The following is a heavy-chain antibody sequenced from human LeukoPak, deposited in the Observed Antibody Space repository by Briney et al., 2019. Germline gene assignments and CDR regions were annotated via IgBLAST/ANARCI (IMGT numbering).Heavy chain of an antibody. CDR2: ISSSSSTI. CDR3: ARGPLTAMVTRHYYYYMDV. Sequence: GGSLRLSCAASGFTFSSYSMNWVRQAPGKGLEWVSYISSSSSTIYYADSVKGRFTISRDNAKNSLYLQMNSLRAEDTAVYYCARGPLTAMVTRHYYYYMDVWGKGTTVTVSS. CDR1: GFTFSSYS. V-gene: IGHV3-48*01. J-gene: IGHJ6*03. D-gene: IGHD5-18*01.